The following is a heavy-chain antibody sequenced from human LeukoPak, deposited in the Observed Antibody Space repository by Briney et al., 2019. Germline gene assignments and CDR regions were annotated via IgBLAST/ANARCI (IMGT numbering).Heavy chain of an antibody. Sequence: GGTLRLSCAASGFTFSSHGMSWVRQAPGEGLEWVSAISGSGGSTYYADSVKGRFTISRDNSKNTLYLQMNSLRAEDTAVYYCAKSPTMVTRYFDYWGQGTLVTVSS. CDR2: ISGSGGST. D-gene: IGHD5-18*01. J-gene: IGHJ4*02. CDR1: GFTFSSHG. V-gene: IGHV3-23*01. CDR3: AKSPTMVTRYFDY.